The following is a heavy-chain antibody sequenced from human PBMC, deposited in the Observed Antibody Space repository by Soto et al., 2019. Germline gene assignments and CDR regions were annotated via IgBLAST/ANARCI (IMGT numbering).Heavy chain of an antibody. Sequence: QVQLVQSGADVKTPGASVRVSCKASGYTFTGYYVHWVREAPGQGLEWMGWINPETGGTSYAQKFQCRVTLSRDTSINTAYLELSRLRFDDAAVYFCARERYQVISDGMDVWGQGTTVTVSS. V-gene: IGHV1-2*02. CDR1: GYTFTGYY. J-gene: IGHJ6*02. CDR2: INPETGGT. CDR3: ARERYQVISDGMDV. D-gene: IGHD2-2*01.